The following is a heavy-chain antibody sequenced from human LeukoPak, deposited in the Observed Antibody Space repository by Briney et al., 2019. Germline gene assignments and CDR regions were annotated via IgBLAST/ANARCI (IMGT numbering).Heavy chain of an antibody. J-gene: IGHJ2*01. D-gene: IGHD2/OR15-2a*01. Sequence: GGSLRLSCAASGFTFSRYWMTWVRQAPGKGREWISYMSSTGNTIYYAESVKGRFTVSRDSANNSMSLQMTSLRAEDSAVYYCARSSSYFTYFDLWGRDTLVTVSS. CDR2: MSSTGNTI. CDR1: GFTFSRYW. V-gene: IGHV3-48*04. CDR3: ARSSSYFTYFDL.